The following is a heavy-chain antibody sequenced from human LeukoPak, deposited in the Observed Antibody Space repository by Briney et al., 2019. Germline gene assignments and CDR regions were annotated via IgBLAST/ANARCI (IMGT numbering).Heavy chain of an antibody. D-gene: IGHD3-10*01. J-gene: IGHJ4*02. Sequence: VASVKVSCKASGYIFTNYYMHWVRQAPGQGLEWMGTINSSGGSTTYAQKFQGRVTMTRDTSTSTVYMELSSLRSEDTAVYYCARDHGSAYYRAPRHWGQGTLVTVSS. CDR3: ARDHGSAYYRAPRH. CDR1: GYIFTNYY. V-gene: IGHV1-46*01. CDR2: INSSGGST.